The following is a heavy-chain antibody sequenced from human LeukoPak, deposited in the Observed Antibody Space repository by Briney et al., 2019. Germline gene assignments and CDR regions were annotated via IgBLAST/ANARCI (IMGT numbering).Heavy chain of an antibody. V-gene: IGHV4-34*01. CDR2: INHSGST. J-gene: IGHJ6*03. D-gene: IGHD3-10*01. CDR3: ARGGTKGMVRGVMGYMDV. CDR1: GGSFSGYY. Sequence: PSETLSLTCAVYGGSFSGYYWSWIRQPPGKGLEWIGEINHSGSTNYNPSLKSRVTISVDTSKNQFPLKLSSVTAADTAVYYCARGGTKGMVRGVMGYMDVWGKGTTVTVSS.